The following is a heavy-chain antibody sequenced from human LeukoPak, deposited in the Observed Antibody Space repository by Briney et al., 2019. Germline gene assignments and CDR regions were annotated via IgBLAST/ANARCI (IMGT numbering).Heavy chain of an antibody. CDR2: ISDSGRPI. Sequence: GGSLRLSCAASGFTFSSHEMNWVRQAPGKGLEWVSYISDSGRPIYYADSVKGRFTVSRDNAKNSLYLQMNSLRAEDTALYYCARQTLGATGYSAFDFWGQGTLVTVSS. J-gene: IGHJ3*01. CDR3: ARQTLGATGYSAFDF. CDR1: GFTFSSHE. D-gene: IGHD3-9*01. V-gene: IGHV3-48*03.